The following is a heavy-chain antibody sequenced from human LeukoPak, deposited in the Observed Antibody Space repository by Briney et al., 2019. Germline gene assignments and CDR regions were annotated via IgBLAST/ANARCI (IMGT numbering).Heavy chain of an antibody. CDR3: ARARWLQLRLDY. D-gene: IGHD5-24*01. V-gene: IGHV4-39*07. CDR2: VYYSGST. CDR1: GGSISSSSYY. Sequence: SETLSLTCTVSGGSISSSSYYWGWIRQPPGKGLEWIGSVYYSGSTNYNPSLKSRVTISVDTSKNQFSLKLSSVTAADTAVYYCARARWLQLRLDYWGQGTLVTVSS. J-gene: IGHJ4*02.